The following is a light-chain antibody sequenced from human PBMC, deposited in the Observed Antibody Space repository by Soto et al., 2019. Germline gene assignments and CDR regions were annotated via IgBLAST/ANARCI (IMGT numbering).Light chain of an antibody. CDR3: QHYGGSPLYS. CDR1: QTVSSYF. V-gene: IGKV3-20*01. J-gene: IGKJ2*01. CDR2: GQS. Sequence: EIVLTQSPGTLSLSPGERATLSCRASQTVSSYFLAWYQQKPGQAPGLLIYGQSNRPTGIPDRFSGSGSGKDFPLTISRLQPEDFAVYYCQHYGGSPLYSFGQGTKLEI.